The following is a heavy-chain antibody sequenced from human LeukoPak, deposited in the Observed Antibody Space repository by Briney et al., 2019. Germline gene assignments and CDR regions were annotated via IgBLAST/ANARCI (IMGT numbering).Heavy chain of an antibody. V-gene: IGHV4-34*01. CDR2: INHSGST. Sequence: SETLSLTCAVYGGSFSGYYWSWIRHPPAQGLEWIGEINHSGSTNYNPSLKSRVTISVDTSKNQYSLKLSSVTAADTAVYYCARGLKAAQKFDYWGQGTLVTVSS. J-gene: IGHJ4*02. CDR3: ARGLKAAQKFDY. CDR1: GGSFSGYY. D-gene: IGHD2-8*01.